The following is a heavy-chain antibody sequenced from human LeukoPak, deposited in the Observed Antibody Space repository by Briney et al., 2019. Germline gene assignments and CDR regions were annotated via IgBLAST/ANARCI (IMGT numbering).Heavy chain of an antibody. CDR1: GYTFTGYH. Sequence: ASVKVSCKASGYTFTGYHLHWVRQAPGQGLEWMGWINPNSGYTAYAQKFQGRVTMTRDTSISTAYMELSRLTSDDTAVFYCARDSALAGTLPAGYWGQGTLVTVSS. CDR3: ARDSALAGTLPAGY. CDR2: INPNSGYT. J-gene: IGHJ4*02. V-gene: IGHV1-2*02. D-gene: IGHD6-19*01.